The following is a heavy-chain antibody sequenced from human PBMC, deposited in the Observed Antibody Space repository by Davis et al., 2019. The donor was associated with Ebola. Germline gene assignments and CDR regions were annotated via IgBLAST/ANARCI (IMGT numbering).Heavy chain of an antibody. V-gene: IGHV3-30*14. J-gene: IGHJ4*02. Sequence: GESLKISCATSGFPFSNYAMHWVRQTPDKGLEWVAVASHDGTTTYYEDSVKGRFTISRDNSKNTVYLQMNGLRAEDTAVYYCARGGDGWRWAFDYWGQGTLVSVSS. CDR3: ARGGDGWRWAFDY. D-gene: IGHD5-24*01. CDR2: ASHDGTTT. CDR1: GFPFSNYA.